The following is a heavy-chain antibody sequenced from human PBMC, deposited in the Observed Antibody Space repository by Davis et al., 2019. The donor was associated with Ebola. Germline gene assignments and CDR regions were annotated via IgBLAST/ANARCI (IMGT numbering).Heavy chain of an antibody. D-gene: IGHD3-22*01. V-gene: IGHV3-30*18. CDR3: AKWGSEDYYDSSPYSGFDY. J-gene: IGHJ4*02. CDR1: EFTLSSYG. CDR2: ISYDGSNI. Sequence: PGGSLRLSCVASEFTLSSYGMHWVRQAPGKGLEWVAVISYDGSNIHYADSVKGRFTISRDNSKNTLDLQMNSLRAEDTAVYYCAKWGSEDYYDSSPYSGFDYWGQGALVTVSS.